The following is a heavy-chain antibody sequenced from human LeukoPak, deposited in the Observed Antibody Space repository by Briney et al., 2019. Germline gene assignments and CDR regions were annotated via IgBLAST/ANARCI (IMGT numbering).Heavy chain of an antibody. CDR1: GFTFSDEG. Sequence: GGSLRLSCAASGFTFSDEGMHWVRQAPGKGLEWVSFIHVDANEIYYADSVKGRFTISRDNAKNSLYLQMNSLRADDTAVYYCATSGRDDNSGYYYVRSWGQGTLVTVSS. CDR2: IHVDANEI. J-gene: IGHJ5*02. CDR3: ATSGRDDNSGYYYVRS. D-gene: IGHD3-22*01. V-gene: IGHV3-30*02.